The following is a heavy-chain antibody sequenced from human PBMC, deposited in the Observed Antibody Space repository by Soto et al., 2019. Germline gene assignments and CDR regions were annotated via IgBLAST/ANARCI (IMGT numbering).Heavy chain of an antibody. CDR3: ARRKYYDFWSGYSYYYGMDV. CDR2: TYYRSKWYN. D-gene: IGHD3-3*01. J-gene: IGHJ6*02. V-gene: IGHV6-1*01. Sequence: QTLSLTCVISGDSVSSNSAAWNWIRQSPSRGLEWLGRTYYRSKWYNDYAVSVKSRITINPDTSKNQFSLQLNSVTPEDTAVYYCARRKYYDFWSGYSYYYGMDVWGQGTTVTVSS. CDR1: GDSVSSNSAA.